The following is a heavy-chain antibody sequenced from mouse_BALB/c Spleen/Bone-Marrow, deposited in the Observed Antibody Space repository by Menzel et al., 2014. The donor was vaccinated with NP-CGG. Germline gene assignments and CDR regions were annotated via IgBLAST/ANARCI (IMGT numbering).Heavy chain of an antibody. CDR3: VRHGFYGMDC. CDR2: IRSKSKNYAT. Sequence: EVQGVESGGGLVQPKGSLKLSCAASGFTFNTYAMNWVRQAPGKGLEWVARIRSKSKNYATYYADSVKDRFTISRDDSQNMLYLQMNKVKTEDTAMYYCVRHGFYGMDCWGQGSSVTVSS. V-gene: IGHV10-1*02. CDR1: GFTFNTYA. J-gene: IGHJ4*01.